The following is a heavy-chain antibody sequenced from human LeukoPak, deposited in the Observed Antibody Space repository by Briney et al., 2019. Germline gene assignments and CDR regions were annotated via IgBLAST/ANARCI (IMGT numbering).Heavy chain of an antibody. CDR3: ARTRQRIAVAGTSYFYYAMDV. V-gene: IGHV2-70*11. D-gene: IGHD6-19*01. J-gene: IGHJ6*02. CDR2: IEWDDDK. Sequence: SGPALVKATQTLTLTCTFSGFSLSTRGMCVSWIRQPPGQALEWLARIEWDDDKYYSTSLKTRLTISKDTSKNQVVLTMTNMDPVDTATYFCARTRQRIAVAGTSYFYYAMDVWGQGTTATVSS. CDR1: GFSLSTRGMC.